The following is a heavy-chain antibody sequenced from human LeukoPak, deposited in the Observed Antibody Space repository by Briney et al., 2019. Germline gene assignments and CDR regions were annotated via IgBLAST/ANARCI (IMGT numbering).Heavy chain of an antibody. Sequence: EASVKVSCKASGYTFTSYYMHWVRQAPGQGLEWMGIINPTTGDTTYAQKLQGRLTMTRDMSTSTVYMELSSLTSEDTAVFYCARYGFSTVWQGGWHAFDIWGQGTVVTVSS. CDR3: ARYGFSTVWQGGWHAFDI. D-gene: IGHD6-13*01. V-gene: IGHV1-46*01. CDR1: GYTFTSYY. J-gene: IGHJ3*02. CDR2: INPTTGDT.